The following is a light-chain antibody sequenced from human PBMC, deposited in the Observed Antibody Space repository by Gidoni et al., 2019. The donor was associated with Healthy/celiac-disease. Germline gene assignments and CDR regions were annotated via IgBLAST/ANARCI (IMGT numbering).Light chain of an antibody. CDR1: ISNIGSNY. CDR2: RNN. Sequence: HSVLTQPPSASGTPGQRVTISFSGSISNIGSNYVYWYQQLPGTAPKLLIYRNNQRPSGVPDRFSGSKSGTSASLAISGLRSGDEADYYCAAWDDSLSGWVFGGGTKLTVL. CDR3: AAWDDSLSGWV. J-gene: IGLJ3*02. V-gene: IGLV1-47*01.